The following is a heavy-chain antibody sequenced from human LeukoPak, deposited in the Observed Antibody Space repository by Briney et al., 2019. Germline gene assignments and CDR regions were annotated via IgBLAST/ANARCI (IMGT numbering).Heavy chain of an antibody. CDR1: GFTFSSHN. CDR3: ASVRYCSGGSCYILDF. V-gene: IGHV3-21*01. D-gene: IGHD2-15*01. J-gene: IGHJ4*02. Sequence: PGGSLRLSCATSGFTFSSHNMNWVRQAPGKGLEWVSSISSTSTYIYYADSVKGRFTISRDNAKNALYLQMNSLRAEDTAVYYCASVRYCSGGSCYILDFWGQGTLVTVSS. CDR2: ISSTSTYI.